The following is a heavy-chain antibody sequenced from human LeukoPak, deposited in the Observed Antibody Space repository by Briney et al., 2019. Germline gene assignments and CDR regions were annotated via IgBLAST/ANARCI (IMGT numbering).Heavy chain of an antibody. CDR1: GFTFSDYY. CDR3: ARDRYCSGGSCYDSVAGPIDY. Sequence: GGSLGLSCAASGFTFSDYYMSWIRQAPGKGLEWVSYISSSGSTIYYADSVKGRFTISRDNAKNSLYLQMNSLRAEDTAVYYCARDRYCSGGSCYDSVAGPIDYWGQGTLVTVSS. V-gene: IGHV3-11*01. CDR2: ISSSGSTI. D-gene: IGHD2-15*01. J-gene: IGHJ4*02.